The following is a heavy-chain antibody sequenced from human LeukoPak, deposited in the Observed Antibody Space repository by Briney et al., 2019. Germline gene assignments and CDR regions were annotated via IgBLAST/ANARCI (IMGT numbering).Heavy chain of an antibody. CDR1: GGSITSDY. CDR3: SRGGANDL. D-gene: IGHD4/OR15-4a*01. Sequence: SESLSLTCTVVGGSITSDYWSWIRRPAGKGLEWMGRIFTSGSAAYNPSLKSRVTMSLDTSKNQFFLKLSSVTAADTAAYFCSRGGANDLWGQGTLVTVSS. CDR2: IFTSGSA. J-gene: IGHJ5*02. V-gene: IGHV4-4*07.